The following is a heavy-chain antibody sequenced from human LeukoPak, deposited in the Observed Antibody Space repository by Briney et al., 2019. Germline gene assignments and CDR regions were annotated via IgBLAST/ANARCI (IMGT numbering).Heavy chain of an antibody. CDR3: ARTAALDYGDYAPYFDY. V-gene: IGHV4-31*03. CDR1: GGSISSGGYC. J-gene: IGHJ4*02. CDR2: IYYSGST. Sequence: NPSETLSLTCTVSGGSISSGGYCWSWIRQHPGKGLEWIGYIYYSGSTYYNPSLKSRVTISVDTSKNQFSLKLSSVTAADTAVYYCARTAALDYGDYAPYFDYWGQGTLVTVSS. D-gene: IGHD4-17*01.